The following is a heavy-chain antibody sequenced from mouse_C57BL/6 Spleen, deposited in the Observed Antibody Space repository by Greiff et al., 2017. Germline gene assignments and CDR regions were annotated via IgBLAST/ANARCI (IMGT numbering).Heavy chain of an antibody. J-gene: IGHJ3*01. Sequence: QVQLQQSGAELVRPGASVKLSCKASGYTFTDYYINWVKQRPGQGLEWIARIYPGSGNTYYNEKFKGKATLTAEKSSSTAYMQLSSLTSEDSAVYFCARETAQATSWFADWGKGTLVTVSA. D-gene: IGHD3-2*02. V-gene: IGHV1-76*01. CDR3: ARETAQATSWFAD. CDR2: IYPGSGNT. CDR1: GYTFTDYY.